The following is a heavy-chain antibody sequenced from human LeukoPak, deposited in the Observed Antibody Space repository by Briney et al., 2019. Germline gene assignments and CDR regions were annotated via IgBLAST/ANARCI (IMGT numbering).Heavy chain of an antibody. J-gene: IGHJ4*02. V-gene: IGHV3-23*01. CDR1: GFTFSRYA. CDR3: ARMTTGRYFDY. D-gene: IGHD4-11*01. Sequence: EGSLRLSCAASGFTFSRYAMSWVRQAPGKGLEWVSAISDSGGSKYYADSVKGRFTISRDSSKNTLYLQMNSLRAEDTAVYYCARMTTGRYFDYWGQGTLVTVSS. CDR2: ISDSGGSK.